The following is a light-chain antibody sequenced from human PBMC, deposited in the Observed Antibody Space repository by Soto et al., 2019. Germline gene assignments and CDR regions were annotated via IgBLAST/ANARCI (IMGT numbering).Light chain of an antibody. CDR3: CSYAGSSTFSYV. CDR2: EGS. CDR1: SSDVGGYNY. V-gene: IGLV2-23*03. Sequence: QSVLTQPASVSGSPGQSITISCTGTSSDVGGYNYVSWYQQHPGKAPKLMIYEGSKRPSGVSNRFSGSKSDNTASLTISGLQAEDEADYYCCSYAGSSTFSYVFGTGTKVT. J-gene: IGLJ1*01.